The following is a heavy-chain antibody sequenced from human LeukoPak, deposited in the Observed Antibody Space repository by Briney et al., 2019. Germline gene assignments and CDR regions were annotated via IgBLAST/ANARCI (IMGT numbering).Heavy chain of an antibody. CDR2: IYSGGST. CDR3: ARDLAVADL. D-gene: IGHD6-19*01. J-gene: IGHJ4*02. CDR1: GFTFIKYS. Sequence: GGSLRLSCAASGFTFIKYSMTWVRQAPGKGLEWVSVIYSGGSTYYADSVKGRFSISRDKSKNTLYLQMNSLRAEDTAVYYCARDLAVADLWGQGTLVTVSS. V-gene: IGHV3-66*01.